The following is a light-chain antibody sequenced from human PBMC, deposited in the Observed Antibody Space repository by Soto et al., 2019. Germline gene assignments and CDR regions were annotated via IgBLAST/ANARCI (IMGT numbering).Light chain of an antibody. CDR1: QSISRW. Sequence: DIQVTQSPSTLSASVGDRVTITCRASQSISRWLAWFRQKPGKAPKLLIYGASSLESGVPSRFSGSGSGTKFTLTIDSLQPDDFATYYCQQYNRYWTFGQGTKV. CDR2: GAS. J-gene: IGKJ1*01. V-gene: IGKV1-5*03. CDR3: QQYNRYWT.